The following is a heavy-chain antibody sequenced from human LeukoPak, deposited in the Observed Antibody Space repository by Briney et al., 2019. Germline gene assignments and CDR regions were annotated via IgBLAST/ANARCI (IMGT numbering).Heavy chain of an antibody. CDR1: GYTFTGYY. V-gene: IGHV1-2*02. D-gene: IGHD1-14*01. CDR2: INSNSGGT. CDR3: AREQVVTGHGGFDY. J-gene: IGHJ4*02. Sequence: GASVKVSCKASGYTFTGYYIHWVRQAPRQGVEWMGWINSNSGGTNYAQKFQGRVTMTRDTSISTAYMELSSLRSDDTAVYYCAREQVVTGHGGFDYWGQGTLVTVSS.